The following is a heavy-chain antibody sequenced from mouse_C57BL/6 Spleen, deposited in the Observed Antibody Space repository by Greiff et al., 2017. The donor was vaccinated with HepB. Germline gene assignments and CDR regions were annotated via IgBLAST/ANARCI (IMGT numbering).Heavy chain of an antibody. Sequence: VQLQQSGTELVKPGASVKLSCKASGYTFTSYWMHWVKQRPGQGLEWIGNINPSNGGTNYNEKFKSKATLTVDKSSSTAYMQLSSLTSEDSAVYYCARPLYYGSSWFAYWGQGTLVTVSA. CDR1: GYTFTSYW. D-gene: IGHD1-1*01. V-gene: IGHV1-53*01. CDR2: INPSNGGT. CDR3: ARPLYYGSSWFAY. J-gene: IGHJ3*01.